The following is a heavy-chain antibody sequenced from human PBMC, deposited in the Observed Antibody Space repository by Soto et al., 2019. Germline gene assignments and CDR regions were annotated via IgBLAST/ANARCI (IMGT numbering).Heavy chain of an antibody. CDR1: GLTFSSYS. CDR2: ISSSSSTI. D-gene: IGHD6-13*01. Sequence: LRLSCAASGLTFSSYSMNWVRQAPGKGLEWVSYISSSSSTIYYADSVKGRFTISRDNAKNSLYLQMNSLRAEDTAVYYCAKDGAIAAADYFFDYWGQGSLVTVSS. J-gene: IGHJ4*02. V-gene: IGHV3-48*01. CDR3: AKDGAIAAADYFFDY.